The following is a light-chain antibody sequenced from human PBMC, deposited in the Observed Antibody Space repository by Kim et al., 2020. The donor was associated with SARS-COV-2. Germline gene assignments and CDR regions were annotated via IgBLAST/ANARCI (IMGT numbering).Light chain of an antibody. CDR2: QDT. J-gene: IGLJ3*02. Sequence: SYELTQPPSLYVSPGQTAKITCSGDKLGETYTSWYQQRPGQSPVVIIYQDTKRPSGIPGRFSASNSGNTATLTISGTQAMDEADYYCQAWDSCTVVFGGG. CDR3: QAWDSCTVV. CDR1: KLGETY. V-gene: IGLV3-1*01.